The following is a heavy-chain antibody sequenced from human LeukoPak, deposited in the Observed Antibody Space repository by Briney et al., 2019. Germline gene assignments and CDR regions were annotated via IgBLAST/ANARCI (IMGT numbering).Heavy chain of an antibody. CDR2: INPSGGST. CDR1: GYTFTSYY. J-gene: IGHJ6*03. V-gene: IGHV1-46*01. D-gene: IGHD3-3*01. CDR3: GRGLIFGVLITYYMDV. Sequence: GASVKVSCKASGYTFTSYYIHWVRQAPGQGLEWMGIINPSGGSTTHAQKFQGRVTMTRDTSTSTVYMEVSSLRSEDTAVYYCGRGLIFGVLITYYMDVWGKGTTVTVSS.